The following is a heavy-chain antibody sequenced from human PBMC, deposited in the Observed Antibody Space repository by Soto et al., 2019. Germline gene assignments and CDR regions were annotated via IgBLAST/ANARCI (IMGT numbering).Heavy chain of an antibody. D-gene: IGHD3-3*01. CDR3: ARQDATMGYYAFWSGFPVAH. J-gene: IGHJ4*02. CDR1: GGSISSSSYY. CDR2: IYYAGDT. Sequence: PSETLSLTCTVSGGSISSSSYYWGWIRQSPGKGLEWIGSIYYAGDTQYTPSLKSRVTLSVDRSNNQFSLKVTSVTAADTAVYYCARQDATMGYYAFWSGFPVAHWGQGTLVTVSS. V-gene: IGHV4-39*01.